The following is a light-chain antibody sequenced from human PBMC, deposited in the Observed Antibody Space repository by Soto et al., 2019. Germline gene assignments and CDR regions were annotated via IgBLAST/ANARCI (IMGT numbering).Light chain of an antibody. J-gene: IGKJ1*01. CDR3: QQYNSYRGT. Sequence: DIQMNQSPSTLSASVGDRVTITCRASQSISTWLAWYQQKPGKAPKLLIFDASRLESGVPSRFSGSGSGTEFTLTISSLQPDDFATYYCQQYNSYRGTFGQGTKVDIK. CDR2: DAS. V-gene: IGKV1-5*01. CDR1: QSISTW.